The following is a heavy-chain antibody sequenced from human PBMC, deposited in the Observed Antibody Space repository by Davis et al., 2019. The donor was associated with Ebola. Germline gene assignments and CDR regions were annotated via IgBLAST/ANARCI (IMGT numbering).Heavy chain of an antibody. Sequence: GESLKISCAASGFTFSSYAMHWVRQAPGKGLEWVAVISYDGSNKYYADSVKGRFTISRDNSKNTLYLQMNSLRAEDTAVYYCARDRPYTLTRIAARLDAFDIWGQGTMVTVSS. CDR3: ARDRPYTLTRIAARLDAFDI. CDR2: ISYDGSNK. J-gene: IGHJ3*02. CDR1: GFTFSSYA. D-gene: IGHD6-6*01. V-gene: IGHV3-30-3*01.